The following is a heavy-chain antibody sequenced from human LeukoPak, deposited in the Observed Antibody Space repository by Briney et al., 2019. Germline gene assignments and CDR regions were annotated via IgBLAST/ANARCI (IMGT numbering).Heavy chain of an antibody. J-gene: IGHJ4*02. D-gene: IGHD3-22*01. V-gene: IGHV3-53*01. CDR3: ARGPYYDSSGYTLNGFDY. CDR1: GFTFSSYW. Sequence: GGSLRLSCAASGFTFSSYWMSWVRQAPGKGLEWVSVIYSGGSTYYADSVKGRFTISRDNSKNTLYLQMNSLRAEDTAVYYCARGPYYDSSGYTLNGFDYWGQGTLVTVSS. CDR2: IYSGGST.